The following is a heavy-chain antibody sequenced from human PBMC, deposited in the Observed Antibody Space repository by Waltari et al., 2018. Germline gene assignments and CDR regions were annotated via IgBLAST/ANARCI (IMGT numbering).Heavy chain of an antibody. V-gene: IGHV3-48*04. Sequence: EVQLVESGGGLVQPGGSLRLSCAASGFPFSSYSMNWVRQAPGKGLEWVSYISSSSSTIYYADSVKGRFTISRDNAKNSLYLEMNSLRADDTAVYYCAREGEYCSGDTCYRFSDYWGQGTLVTVSS. CDR1: GFPFSSYS. CDR2: ISSSSSTI. CDR3: AREGEYCSGDTCYRFSDY. J-gene: IGHJ4*02. D-gene: IGHD2-15*01.